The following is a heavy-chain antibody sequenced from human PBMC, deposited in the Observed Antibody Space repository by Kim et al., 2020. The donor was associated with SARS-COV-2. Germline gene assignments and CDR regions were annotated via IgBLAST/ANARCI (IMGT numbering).Heavy chain of an antibody. J-gene: IGHJ4*02. D-gene: IGHD2-15*01. CDR1: GYTFTDYY. V-gene: IGHV1-2*02. CDR3: ARAPKGYCSGSSCYYFDD. Sequence: ASVKVSCKASGYTFTDYYLHWLRQAPGQGLEWMGWTNPNSNATNSIQKFQGRVTLTRDTSISTAYMELRRLTSDDTAVYFCARAPKGYCSGSSCYYFDDWGQGTLVTVSS. CDR2: TNPNSNAT.